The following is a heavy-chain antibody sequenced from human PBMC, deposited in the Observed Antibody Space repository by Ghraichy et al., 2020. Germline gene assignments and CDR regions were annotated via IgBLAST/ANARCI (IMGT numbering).Heavy chain of an antibody. J-gene: IGHJ4*02. CDR1: GGSISSYY. CDR3: ARTHGSIWWALDY. D-gene: IGHD6-13*01. CDR2: IYYSGST. V-gene: IGHV4-59*01. Sequence: SETLSLTCTVSGGSISSYYWTWIRQPPGKGPEWIGYIYYSGSTNYNPSLKSRVTISVDTSKNQFSLMLSSVTAADTAVYYCARTHGSIWWALDYWGQGALVIVSS.